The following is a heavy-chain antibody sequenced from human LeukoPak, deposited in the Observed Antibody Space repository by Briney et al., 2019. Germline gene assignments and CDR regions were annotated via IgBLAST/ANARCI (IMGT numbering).Heavy chain of an antibody. D-gene: IGHD3-10*01. V-gene: IGHV4-59*08. CDR2: IYSSGST. J-gene: IGHJ4*02. Sequence: SGPTLVKPSETLSLTCTVSGGSISTYYWSWIRQAPGKGLEWIGHIYSSGSTNYNPSLKSRVTISVDTSKNQFSLRLSSVTAADTAMYYCARLWFGELLPMDNWGQGTLVTVSS. CDR3: ARLWFGELLPMDN. CDR1: GGSISTYY.